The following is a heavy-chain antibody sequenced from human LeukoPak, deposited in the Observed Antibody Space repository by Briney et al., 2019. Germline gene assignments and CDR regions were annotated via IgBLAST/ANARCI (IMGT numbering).Heavy chain of an antibody. CDR3: ARQATMVRGAYNWFDP. CDR1: GYSFTTYW. J-gene: IGHJ5*02. D-gene: IGHD3-10*01. V-gene: IGHV5-51*01. Sequence: GESLKISCKGSGYSFTTYWIGWVRQMPGKGLEWMGIIYPGDSDTRYSPSFQGQVTISADKSISTAYLQWSSLKASDTAMYYCARQATMVRGAYNWFDPWGQGTLVTVSS. CDR2: IYPGDSDT.